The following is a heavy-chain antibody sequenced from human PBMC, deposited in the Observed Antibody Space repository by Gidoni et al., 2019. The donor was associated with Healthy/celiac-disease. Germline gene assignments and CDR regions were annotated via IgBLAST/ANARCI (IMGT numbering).Heavy chain of an antibody. J-gene: IGHJ4*02. CDR2: IIPILGIA. V-gene: IGHV1-69*04. Sequence: QVQLVQSGAEVKKPGSSVKVSCKASGGTFSSYAISWVRQAPGQGLEWMGRIIPILGIANYAQKFQGRVTMTADKSTSTAYMELSSLRSEDTAVYYCASSDWNDARFDYWGQGTLVTVSS. D-gene: IGHD1-1*01. CDR1: GGTFSSYA. CDR3: ASSDWNDARFDY.